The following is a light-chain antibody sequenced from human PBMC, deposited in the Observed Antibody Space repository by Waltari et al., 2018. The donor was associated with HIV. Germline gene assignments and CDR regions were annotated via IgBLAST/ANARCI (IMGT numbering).Light chain of an antibody. CDR2: YNS. CDR3: GTWDRTLGGGV. J-gene: IGLJ3*02. V-gene: IGLV1-51*01. Sequence: YQHVPGAAPRLLIYYNSKRPSGIPDRFSGSESGTSATLAITGLQTWDEADYYCGTWDRTLGGGVFGGGTKLTVL.